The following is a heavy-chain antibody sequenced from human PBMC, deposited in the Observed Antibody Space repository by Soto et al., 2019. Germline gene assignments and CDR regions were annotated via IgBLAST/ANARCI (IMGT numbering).Heavy chain of an antibody. V-gene: IGHV3-15*07. CDR1: GFTFSNAW. Sequence: GGSLRLSCAASGFTFSNAWMNWVRQAPGKGLEWVGRIKSKTDGGTTDYAAPVKGRFTISRDDSKNTLYLQMNSLKTEDTAVYYCVNFGVVIQLLGYYGMDVWGQGTTVTVSS. CDR2: IKSKTDGGTT. D-gene: IGHD3-3*01. CDR3: VNFGVVIQLLGYYGMDV. J-gene: IGHJ6*02.